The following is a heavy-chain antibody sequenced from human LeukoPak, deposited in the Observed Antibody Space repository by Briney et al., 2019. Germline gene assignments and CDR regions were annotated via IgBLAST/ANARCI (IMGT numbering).Heavy chain of an antibody. CDR3: ARDGDSSSWTKDAFDI. V-gene: IGHV1-69*13. D-gene: IGHD6-13*01. CDR2: IIPIFGTA. CDR1: GGTFSSYA. Sequence: GASVKVSCKASGGTFSSYAISWVRQAPGQGLEWMGGIIPIFGTANYAQKFQGRVTITADESTSTAYMALSSLRSEDTAVYYCARDGDSSSWTKDAFDIWGQGTMVTVSS. J-gene: IGHJ3*02.